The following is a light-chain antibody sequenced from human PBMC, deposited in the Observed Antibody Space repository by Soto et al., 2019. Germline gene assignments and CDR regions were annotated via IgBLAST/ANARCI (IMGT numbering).Light chain of an antibody. CDR1: SSDVGGYNY. Sequence: QSVLTQPASVSGSPGRSITISCTGTSSDVGGYNYVSWYQQHPGKAPKLMIYDVSNRPSGVSNRFSGSKSGNTASLTISGLQAEDEADYYCSSYTSSSTGIIFGTGTKVTVL. V-gene: IGLV2-14*01. J-gene: IGLJ1*01. CDR3: SSYTSSSTGII. CDR2: DVS.